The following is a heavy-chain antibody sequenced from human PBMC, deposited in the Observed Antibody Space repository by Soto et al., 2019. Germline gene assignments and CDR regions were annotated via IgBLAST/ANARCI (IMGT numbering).Heavy chain of an antibody. CDR2: INHSGST. V-gene: IGHV4-34*01. CDR1: GGSFSGYY. J-gene: IGHJ4*02. CDR3: ARDKITGLFDY. D-gene: IGHD2-8*02. Sequence: SETLSLTCAVYGGSFSGYYLTWIRPPPGTGLEWIGEINHSGSTNYNPSLKSRVTISVDTSKNQFSLELTSVTAADTAVYYCARDKITGLFDYWGQGTLVTVSS.